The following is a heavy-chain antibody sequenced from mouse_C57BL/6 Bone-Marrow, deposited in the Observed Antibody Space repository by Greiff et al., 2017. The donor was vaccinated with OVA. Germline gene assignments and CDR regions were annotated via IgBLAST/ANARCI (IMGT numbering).Heavy chain of an antibody. V-gene: IGHV5-17*01. CDR2: ISSGSSTI. CDR3: AREDYDGAMDY. D-gene: IGHD2-4*01. Sequence: EVQVVESGGGLVKPGGSLKLSCAASGFTFSDYGMHWVRQAPEKGLEWVAYISSGSSTIYYADTVKGRFTISRDNAKKTLFLQMTSLRSEDTAMYYCAREDYDGAMDYWGQGTSVTVSS. CDR1: GFTFSDYG. J-gene: IGHJ4*01.